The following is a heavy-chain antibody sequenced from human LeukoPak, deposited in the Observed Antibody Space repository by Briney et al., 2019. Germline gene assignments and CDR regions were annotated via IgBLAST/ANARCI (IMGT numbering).Heavy chain of an antibody. D-gene: IGHD3-3*01. CDR2: IYHSGST. CDR1: GGSISSSNW. Sequence: SETLSLTCAVSGGSISSSNWWSWVRQPPGKGLEWIGEIYHSGSTNYNPSLKSRVTISVDKSKNQFSLKLSSVTAADTAVYYCARGPSYYDFWSGYYIHWFDPWGQGTLVTVSS. V-gene: IGHV4-4*02. CDR3: ARGPSYYDFWSGYYIHWFDP. J-gene: IGHJ5*02.